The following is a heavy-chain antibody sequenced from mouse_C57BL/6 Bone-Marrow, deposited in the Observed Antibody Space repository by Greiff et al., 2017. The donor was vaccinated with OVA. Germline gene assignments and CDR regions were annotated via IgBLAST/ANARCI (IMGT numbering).Heavy chain of an antibody. Sequence: QVHVKQPGTELVKPGASVKLSCKASGYTFTSYWMHWVKQRPGQGLEWIGNINPSNGGTNYNEKFKSKATLTVDKSSSTAYMQLSSLTSEDSAVYYCARERRNYYGSREYYFDYWGQGTTLTVSS. J-gene: IGHJ2*01. CDR1: GYTFTSYW. V-gene: IGHV1-53*01. CDR3: ARERRNYYGSREYYFDY. CDR2: INPSNGGT. D-gene: IGHD1-1*01.